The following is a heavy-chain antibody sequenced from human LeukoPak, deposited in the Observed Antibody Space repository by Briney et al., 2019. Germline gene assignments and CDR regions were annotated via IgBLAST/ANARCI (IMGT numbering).Heavy chain of an antibody. CDR2: INHSGST. J-gene: IGHJ4*02. CDR1: GFTFSNAW. CDR3: ARLTAAGEEYFDY. D-gene: IGHD6-13*01. Sequence: GSLRLSCAASGFTFSNAWMSWVRQAPGKGLEWIGEINHSGSTNYNPSLKSRVTISVDTSKNQFSLKLSSVTAADTAVYYCARLTAAGEEYFDYWGQGTLVTVSS. V-gene: IGHV4-34*01.